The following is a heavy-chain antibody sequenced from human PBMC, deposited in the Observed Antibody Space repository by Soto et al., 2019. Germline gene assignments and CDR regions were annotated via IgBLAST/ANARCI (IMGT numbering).Heavy chain of an antibody. D-gene: IGHD5-18*01. CDR1: GFTFSSYW. Sequence: LRLSCAASGFTFSSYWMSWVRQAPGKGLEWVANIKQDGSENYYVDSVKGRFTISRDNAKNSLYLQMNSLRAEDAAVYYCARDYSLRTYYFDYWGQGTLVTVSS. V-gene: IGHV3-7*01. J-gene: IGHJ4*02. CDR3: ARDYSLRTYYFDY. CDR2: IKQDGSEN.